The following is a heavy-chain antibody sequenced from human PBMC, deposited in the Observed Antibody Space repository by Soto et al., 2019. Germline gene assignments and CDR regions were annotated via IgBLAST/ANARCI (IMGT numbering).Heavy chain of an antibody. D-gene: IGHD2-15*01. CDR1: GFTLTNYD. J-gene: IGHJ6*03. V-gene: IGHV3-13*01. CDR3: AREYCSGGRCHGLYYVDV. Sequence: DVQLVESGGGLVQPGGSLRLSCAASGFTLTNYDMHWVRQRPGKGLEWVSAIGVGGETCQPASAKGRFTISRDAARNSLYLQMTCLPVGDTAVYFCAREYCSGGRCHGLYYVDVWGEGTTVTVAS. CDR2: IGVGGET.